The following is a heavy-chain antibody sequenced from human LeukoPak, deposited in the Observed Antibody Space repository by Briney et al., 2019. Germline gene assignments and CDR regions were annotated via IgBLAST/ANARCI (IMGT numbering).Heavy chain of an antibody. CDR3: AREGFSSPLDY. D-gene: IGHD6-13*01. CDR2: ISYDGSNK. CDR1: GFTFSSYA. V-gene: IGHV3-30-3*01. Sequence: GGSLRLSCAASGFTFSSYAMHWVRQAPGKGLEWVAVISYDGSNKYYADSVKGRFTISRDNSKNTLYLQMNSLRAEDTAVYYCAREGFSSPLDYWGQGTLVTVSS. J-gene: IGHJ4*02.